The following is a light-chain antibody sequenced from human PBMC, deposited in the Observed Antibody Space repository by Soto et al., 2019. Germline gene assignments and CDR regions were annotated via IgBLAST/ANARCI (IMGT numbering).Light chain of an antibody. CDR3: CSYAGSYTHV. CDR1: SSDVGTYTY. J-gene: IGLJ1*01. Sequence: QSVLTQPRSVSGSPGQSVTISCTGTSSDVGTYTYVSWYQQHPGKAPKLIIYDVIKRPSGVPDRFSGSKSGNTASLTISGLQAEDEADCYCCSYAGSYTHVFGTGTKVTVL. V-gene: IGLV2-11*01. CDR2: DVI.